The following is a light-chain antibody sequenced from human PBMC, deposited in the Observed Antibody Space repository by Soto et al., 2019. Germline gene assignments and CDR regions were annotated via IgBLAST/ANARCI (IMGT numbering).Light chain of an antibody. Sequence: QSVLTQPPSASGTPGQRVTISCSGSSSNIGSNTVNWYQQLPGTAPKLLIYSNNQRPSGVPDRFSGSKSGTSASLAISGLQSEEEADDYCAAWDDSLNGVVFGGGTQLTVL. J-gene: IGLJ2*01. V-gene: IGLV1-44*01. CDR1: SSNIGSNT. CDR2: SNN. CDR3: AAWDDSLNGVV.